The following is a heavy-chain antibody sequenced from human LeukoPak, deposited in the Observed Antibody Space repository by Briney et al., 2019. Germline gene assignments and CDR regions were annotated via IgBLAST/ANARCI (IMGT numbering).Heavy chain of an antibody. CDR2: IPPNSGGT. Sequence: ASVKVSCKASGYTFTGYYMHWLRQAPGQGLEWMGWIPPNSGGTNIARKFQGRVTMTRDTSTSTAYMELSRLTSDDTAVYYCARDADGYQNWGQGTLVTVSS. D-gene: IGHD5-24*01. CDR3: ARDADGYQN. J-gene: IGHJ4*02. V-gene: IGHV1-2*02. CDR1: GYTFTGYY.